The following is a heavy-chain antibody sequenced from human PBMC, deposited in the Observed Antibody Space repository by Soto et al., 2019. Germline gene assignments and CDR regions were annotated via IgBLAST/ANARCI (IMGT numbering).Heavy chain of an antibody. CDR2: TYYRSKWYN. V-gene: IGHV6-1*01. Sequence: SQTLSLTCAISGDSVSSNSAAWNWIRQSPSRGLEWLGRTYYRSKWYNDYAVSVKSRITINPDTSKNQFSLQLNSVTPEDTAVYYCARWHEGIAARQDLAYYYYYMDVWGKGTTVTVSS. D-gene: IGHD6-6*01. CDR1: GDSVSSNSAA. J-gene: IGHJ6*03. CDR3: ARWHEGIAARQDLAYYYYYMDV.